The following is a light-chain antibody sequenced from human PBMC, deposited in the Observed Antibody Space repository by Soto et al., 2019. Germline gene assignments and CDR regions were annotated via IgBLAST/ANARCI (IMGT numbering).Light chain of an antibody. Sequence: EIVMTQSPATLSVSPGERATLSCRASQSVSSDLAWYQQRPGQAPRLLIYGASTRATGIPARFSGTGSGTEFTLTISSLQSEDFAFYYCQQYNNWPPYTFGQGTKVDIK. CDR1: QSVSSD. CDR3: QQYNNWPPYT. V-gene: IGKV3-15*01. CDR2: GAS. J-gene: IGKJ2*01.